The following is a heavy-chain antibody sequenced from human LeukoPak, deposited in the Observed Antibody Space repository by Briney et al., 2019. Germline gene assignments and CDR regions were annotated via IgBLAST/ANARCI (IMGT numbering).Heavy chain of an antibody. J-gene: IGHJ5*02. Sequence: SSISSSSSYIYYADSVKGRFTISRDNAKNSLYLQMNSLRAEDTAVYYCARDKASSNWFDPWGQGTLVTVSS. CDR2: ISSSSSYI. CDR3: ARDKASSNWFDP. V-gene: IGHV3-21*01.